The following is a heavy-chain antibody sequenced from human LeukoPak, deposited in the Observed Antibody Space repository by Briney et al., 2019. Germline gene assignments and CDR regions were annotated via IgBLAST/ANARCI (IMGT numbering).Heavy chain of an antibody. Sequence: SLRLSCAASGFTFSSYGMHWVRQAPGKGLEWVAVISYDGSNKYYADSVKGRFTISRDNSKNTLYLQMNSLRAEDTAVYYCASSNTENIAAAGTGGDYFDYWGQGTLVTVSS. V-gene: IGHV3-30*03. J-gene: IGHJ4*02. CDR3: ASSNTENIAAAGTGGDYFDY. CDR1: GFTFSSYG. D-gene: IGHD6-13*01. CDR2: ISYDGSNK.